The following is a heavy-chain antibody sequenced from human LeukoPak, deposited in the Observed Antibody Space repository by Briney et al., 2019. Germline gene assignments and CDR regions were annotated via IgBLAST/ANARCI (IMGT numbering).Heavy chain of an antibody. CDR2: INPNSGDT. Sequence: ASVKVSCKASGYTFTGFYIHRVRQAPGQGLEWMGWINPNSGDTNYAQKFQGGVTMTTDTSINTAYMDLNRLRSDDSAIYYCARGPYDYWGQGTLVTVSS. J-gene: IGHJ4*02. V-gene: IGHV1-2*02. CDR1: GYTFTGFY. CDR3: ARGPYDY.